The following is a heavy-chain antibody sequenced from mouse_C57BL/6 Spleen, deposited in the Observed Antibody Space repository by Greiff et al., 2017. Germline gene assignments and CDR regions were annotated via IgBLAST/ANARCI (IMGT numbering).Heavy chain of an antibody. Sequence: GGGLVQPKGSLKLSCAASGFSFNTYAMNWVRQAPGKGLEWVARIRSKSNNYATYYADSVKDRFTISRDDSESMLYLQMNNLKTEDTAMYYCVRDGSSYVPFDYWGQGTTLTVSS. CDR1: GFSFNTYA. J-gene: IGHJ2*01. CDR2: IRSKSNNYAT. CDR3: VRDGSSYVPFDY. V-gene: IGHV10-1*01. D-gene: IGHD1-1*01.